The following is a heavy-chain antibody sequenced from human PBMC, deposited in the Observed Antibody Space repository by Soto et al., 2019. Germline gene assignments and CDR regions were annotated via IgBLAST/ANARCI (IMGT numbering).Heavy chain of an antibody. D-gene: IGHD1-26*01. J-gene: IGHJ6*02. CDR3: ARVTLTVGDTPYTKHYYGMDV. CDR2: FIPMFGTT. Sequence: QVQLVQYGAEVKKPGSSVKVSCKASGGTFSSYALNWVRQAPGQGLEWMGGFIPMFGTTNYAQNFQGRLTITADESTDTAYMELSSLRSEDTAVYYCARVTLTVGDTPYTKHYYGMDVWGQGTTVTVSS. CDR1: GGTFSSYA. V-gene: IGHV1-69*01.